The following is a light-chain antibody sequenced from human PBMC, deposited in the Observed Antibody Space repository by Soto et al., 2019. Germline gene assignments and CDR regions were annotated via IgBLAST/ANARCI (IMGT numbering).Light chain of an antibody. V-gene: IGKV3-20*01. Sequence: EILLTQSPGTLSLSPGEKDTLSCRARQSVSSSYLAWYQQKPGQAPRLLIYGASSRATGIPDRFSGSGSGTDFTLTIIRLEPEDFAVYYCQQYGSSPRTFGQGTKVDIK. J-gene: IGKJ1*01. CDR1: QSVSSSY. CDR3: QQYGSSPRT. CDR2: GAS.